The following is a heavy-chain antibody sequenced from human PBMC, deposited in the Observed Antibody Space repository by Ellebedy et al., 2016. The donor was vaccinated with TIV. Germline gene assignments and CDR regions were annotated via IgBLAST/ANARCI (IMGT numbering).Heavy chain of an antibody. CDR3: ARGANDYSTYYYYMDV. V-gene: IGHV4-4*07. Sequence: SETLSLTXTASGGSISSYYWSWIRQPAGKGLEWIGRIYTSGSTNYNPSLKSRVTMSVDTSKNQFSLKLSSVTAADTAVYYCARGANDYSTYYYYMDVWGKGTTVTVSS. CDR2: IYTSGST. J-gene: IGHJ6*03. CDR1: GGSISSYY. D-gene: IGHD4-11*01.